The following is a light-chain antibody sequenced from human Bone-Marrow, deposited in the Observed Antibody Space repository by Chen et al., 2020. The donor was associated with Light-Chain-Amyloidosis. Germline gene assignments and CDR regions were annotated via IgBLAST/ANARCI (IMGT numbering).Light chain of an antibody. V-gene: IGKV1-33*01. CDR3: QRYHSLPLT. CDR2: DAF. J-gene: IGKJ4*01. Sequence: TQMTQSPSPLPASVADRATITCQASQDSSNYLNRYLQKPGKAPNLLISDAFNLETGVPSRFSGSGVGTEFSLSITSLQPEDIATYYCQRYHSLPLTFGGGTKVGI. CDR1: QDSSNY.